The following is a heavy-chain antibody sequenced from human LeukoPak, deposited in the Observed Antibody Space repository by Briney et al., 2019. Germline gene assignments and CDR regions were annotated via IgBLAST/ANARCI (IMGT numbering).Heavy chain of an antibody. CDR3: AKKWSGDGSYLDC. CDR2: ISYDGNNK. Sequence: GRSLRLSCAASGFTFSNSGMHWVRQAPGKGLEWLAVISYDGNNKQYADSVKGRFTISRDNSKNTLYLQMNSLRGEDTAVYYCAKKWSGDGSYLDCWGQGTQVTVSS. V-gene: IGHV3-30*18. D-gene: IGHD3-10*01. J-gene: IGHJ4*02. CDR1: GFTFSNSG.